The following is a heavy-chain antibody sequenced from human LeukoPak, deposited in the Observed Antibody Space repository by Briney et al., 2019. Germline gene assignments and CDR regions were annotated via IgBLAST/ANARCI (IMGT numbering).Heavy chain of an antibody. CDR3: ARGHYYDSSGPKGFDY. D-gene: IGHD3-22*01. V-gene: IGHV3-30-3*01. CDR2: IAYDGNNK. Sequence: GGSLRLSRAASGFTFSTYAMNWVRQAPGKGLEWVAVIAYDGNNKYYADSVKGRFTISRDNSKNTLYLQMNSLRAEDTAVYYCARGHYYDSSGPKGFDYWGQGTLVTVSS. J-gene: IGHJ4*02. CDR1: GFTFSTYA.